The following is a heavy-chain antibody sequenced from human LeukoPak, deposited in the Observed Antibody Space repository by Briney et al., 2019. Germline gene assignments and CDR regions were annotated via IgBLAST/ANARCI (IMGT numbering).Heavy chain of an antibody. J-gene: IGHJ4*02. V-gene: IGHV1-2*02. CDR1: GYTFTGYY. Sequence: ASVKVSCKASGYTFTGYYMHWVRQAPGQGLEWMGWINPNSGGTNYAQKFQGRVTMTRDTSISTAHMELSRLRSDDTAVYYCAAKYYYDSSGYPLEYWGQGTLVTVSS. CDR3: AAKYYYDSSGYPLEY. D-gene: IGHD3-22*01. CDR2: INPNSGGT.